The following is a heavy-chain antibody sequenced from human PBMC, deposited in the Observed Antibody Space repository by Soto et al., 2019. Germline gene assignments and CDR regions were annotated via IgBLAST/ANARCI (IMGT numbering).Heavy chain of an antibody. Sequence: VASVTVSCKASGYTSSDYYMHWVRQSPGQGLEWMGWIKPKSGDTSYAQKFQGWVTMTRDTSISTGYMELSRLRSDDTAVYYCAIVTAGDSPNWSVPWCPGILIS. CDR2: IKPKSGDT. D-gene: IGHD4-17*01. V-gene: IGHV1-2*04. CDR3: AIVTAGDSPNWSVP. CDR1: GYTSSDYY. J-gene: IGHJ5*02.